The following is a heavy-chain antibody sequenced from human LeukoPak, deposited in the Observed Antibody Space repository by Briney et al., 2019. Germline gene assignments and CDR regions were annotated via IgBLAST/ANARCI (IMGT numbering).Heavy chain of an antibody. CDR1: GVSINDYY. D-gene: IGHD3-9*01. CDR3: ARIRCGHSGSVCYNH. CDR2: ISHTEGT. Sequence: SETLSLTCGVFGVSINDYYWSWIRQSPGRGLEWIGEISHTEGTRYNPSLESRVTMSVGTSENQLSLKLIFVTAADTAVYYCARIRCGHSGSVCYNHWGLGTLVTVSS. J-gene: IGHJ4*02. V-gene: IGHV4-34*01.